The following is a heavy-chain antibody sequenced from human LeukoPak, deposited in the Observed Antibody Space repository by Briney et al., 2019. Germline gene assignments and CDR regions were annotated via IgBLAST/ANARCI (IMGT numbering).Heavy chain of an antibody. Sequence: GGSLRLSCAASGFTFDDYAMHWVRQAPGKGLEWVSGISWNSGSIGYADSVKGRFTISRDNAKNSLYLQMNSLRAEDTALYYCANGEAGAAADFVDFQHWGQGTLVTVSS. V-gene: IGHV3-9*01. D-gene: IGHD6-13*01. CDR3: ANGEAGAAADFVDFQH. CDR2: ISWNSGSI. J-gene: IGHJ1*01. CDR1: GFTFDDYA.